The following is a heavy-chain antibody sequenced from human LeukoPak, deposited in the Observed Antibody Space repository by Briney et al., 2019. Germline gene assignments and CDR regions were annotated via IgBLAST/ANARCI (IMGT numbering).Heavy chain of an antibody. CDR3: ARLYGDYGGDWFDP. V-gene: IGHV4-59*01. J-gene: IGHJ5*02. D-gene: IGHD4-17*01. Sequence: SETLSLTCTVSGGSISSYYWSWIRQPPGKGLEWIGYIYYSGSTNYNPSLKSRVTISVDTSKNQFSLKLSSVTAADTAVYYCARLYGDYGGDWFDPWGQGTPVTVSS. CDR2: IYYSGST. CDR1: GGSISSYY.